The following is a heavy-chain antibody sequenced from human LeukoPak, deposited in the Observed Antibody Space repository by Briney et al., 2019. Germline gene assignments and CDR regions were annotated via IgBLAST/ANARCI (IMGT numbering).Heavy chain of an antibody. CDR2: ISSSSSYI. J-gene: IGHJ4*02. CDR1: GFTFSSYE. V-gene: IGHV3-21*01. CDR3: ARGGVDY. Sequence: GGSLRLSCAASGFTFSSYEMNWVRQAPGKGLEWVSSISSSSSYIYYADSVKGRFTISRDNAKSTLYLQMNSLRADDTAVYYCARGGVDYWGQGTLVTVSS.